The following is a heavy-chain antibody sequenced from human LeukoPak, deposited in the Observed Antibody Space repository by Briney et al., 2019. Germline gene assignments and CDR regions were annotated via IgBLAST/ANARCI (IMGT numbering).Heavy chain of an antibody. CDR1: GYSFTAYY. CDR2: INPNSGGT. CDR3: ARDASEGYYYYYMDV. V-gene: IGHV1-2*02. J-gene: IGHJ6*03. Sequence: ASVKVSCKTSGYSFTAYYIHWVRQAPGQGLEWMGWINPNSGGTNYAQKFQGRVTMTRDTSISTAYMELSRLRSDDTAVYYCARDASEGYYYYYMDVWGKGTTVTVSS.